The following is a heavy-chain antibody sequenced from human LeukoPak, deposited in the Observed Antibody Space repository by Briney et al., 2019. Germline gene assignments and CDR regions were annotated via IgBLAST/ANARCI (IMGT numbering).Heavy chain of an antibody. J-gene: IGHJ4*02. D-gene: IGHD3-22*01. V-gene: IGHV3-33*01. CDR2: IWYDGSNK. CDR1: GFTFSSYG. Sequence: PGGSLRLSCAASGFTFSSYGMHWVRQAPGKGLEWVAVIWYDGSNKYYADSVKGLFTISRDNSKNTVYLQMNSLRAEDTAVYYCARVHFGYYYDSSGYWVFDYWGQGTLVTVSS. CDR3: ARVHFGYYYDSSGYWVFDY.